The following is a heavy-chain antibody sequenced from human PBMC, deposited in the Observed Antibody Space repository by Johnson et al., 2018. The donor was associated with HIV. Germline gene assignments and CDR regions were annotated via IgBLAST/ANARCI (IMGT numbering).Heavy chain of an antibody. V-gene: IGHV3-30*04. CDR1: GFTFSSYA. Sequence: VQLVESGGGLVQPGGSLRLSCAVSGFTFSSYAMHWVRQAPGEGLEWVAVISYDGSEKYYADSVKGRFTISRDNSKNTLYLQMNSLRAEDTAVYYCARDSRYNNYGGGSVGAFDIWGQGTTVTVSS. J-gene: IGHJ3*02. CDR3: ARDSRYNNYGGGSVGAFDI. D-gene: IGHD4-11*01. CDR2: ISYDGSEK.